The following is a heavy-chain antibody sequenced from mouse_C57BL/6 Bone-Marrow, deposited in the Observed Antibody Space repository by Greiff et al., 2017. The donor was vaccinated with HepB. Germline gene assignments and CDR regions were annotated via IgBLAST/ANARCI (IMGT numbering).Heavy chain of an antibody. D-gene: IGHD2-4*01. Sequence: VHLVESGAELARPGASVKLSCKASGYTFTSYGISWVKQRTGQGLEWIGEIYPRSGNTYYNEKFKGKATLTADKSSSTAYMELRSLTSEDSAVYFCARTYYDYVDYWGQGTTLTVSS. CDR3: ARTYYDYVDY. J-gene: IGHJ2*01. V-gene: IGHV1-81*01. CDR1: GYTFTSYG. CDR2: IYPRSGNT.